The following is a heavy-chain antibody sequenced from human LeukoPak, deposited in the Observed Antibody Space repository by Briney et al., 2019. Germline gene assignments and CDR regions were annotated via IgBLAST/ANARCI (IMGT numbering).Heavy chain of an antibody. Sequence: GGSLRPSCAASGFTFSSYSMNWVRQAPGKGLEWVSSIXXXXXXIYYADSVKGRFTISRDNAKNSLYLQMNSLRAEDTAVYYXARXXSSSWSPSYYXYYXGMDVWGQGTTVTVSS. CDR3: ARXXSSSWSPSYYXYYXGMDV. D-gene: IGHD6-13*01. CDR1: GFTFSSYS. J-gene: IGHJ6*02. CDR2: IXXXXXXI. V-gene: IGHV3-21*01.